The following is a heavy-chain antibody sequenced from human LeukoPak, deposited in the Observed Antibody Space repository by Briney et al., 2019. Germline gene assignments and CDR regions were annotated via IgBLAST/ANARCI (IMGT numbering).Heavy chain of an antibody. Sequence: SQTLSLTCTVSGGSISSGDYYWSWIRQPPGKGLEWIGSVYHSGSAYYNPSLKSRVTISVDTSKNQFSLKLSSVTAADTAVYYCARDGYYYGSGSYYNVYYFDYWGQGTLVTVSS. J-gene: IGHJ4*02. CDR3: ARDGYYYGSGSYYNVYYFDY. V-gene: IGHV4-39*07. CDR1: GGSISSGDYY. CDR2: VYHSGSA. D-gene: IGHD3-10*01.